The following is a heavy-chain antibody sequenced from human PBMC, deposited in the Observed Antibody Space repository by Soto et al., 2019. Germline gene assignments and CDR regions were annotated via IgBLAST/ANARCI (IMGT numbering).Heavy chain of an antibody. Sequence: QVQLVQSGAEVKKPGASVKVSCKASGYTFTSYDINWVRQATGQGLEWMGWMNPNSGNTGYAQKFQGRVTMTRNTSISTAYMGLSSLRSEDTAVYSCARERSAAGTGGFDPWGQGTLVTVSS. J-gene: IGHJ5*02. CDR1: GYTFTSYD. CDR2: MNPNSGNT. D-gene: IGHD6-13*01. V-gene: IGHV1-8*01. CDR3: ARERSAAGTGGFDP.